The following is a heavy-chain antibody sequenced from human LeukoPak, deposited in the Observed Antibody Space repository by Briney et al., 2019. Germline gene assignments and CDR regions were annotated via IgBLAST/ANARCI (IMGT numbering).Heavy chain of an antibody. J-gene: IGHJ4*02. CDR1: GDSISSSTYY. CDR3: ARRVNWSFDY. Sequence: SETLSLTCTVSGDSISSSTYYWGWIRQPPGKGLEWNGIIYYSGSTYYNPSLKSRVTISVDTSKNQFSLKLSSVTSADTAVYYCARRVNWSFDYWGQGALVTVSS. D-gene: IGHD1-20*01. CDR2: IYYSGST. V-gene: IGHV4-39*01.